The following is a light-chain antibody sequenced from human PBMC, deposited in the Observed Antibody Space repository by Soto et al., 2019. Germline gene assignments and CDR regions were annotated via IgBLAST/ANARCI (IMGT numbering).Light chain of an antibody. Sequence: EIVMTQSPATLSVSPGERATLSCRASQSVSSNLAWYQKKPGQAPRLLIFGASTRAAGVPARFSGSGSGTEFTLTISSLQSEDFAVYYCQQYNNWPPITFGPGTKVDIK. CDR1: QSVSSN. V-gene: IGKV3-15*01. J-gene: IGKJ3*01. CDR3: QQYNNWPPIT. CDR2: GAS.